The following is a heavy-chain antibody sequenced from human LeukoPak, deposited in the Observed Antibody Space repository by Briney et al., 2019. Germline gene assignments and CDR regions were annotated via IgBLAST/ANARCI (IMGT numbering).Heavy chain of an antibody. CDR1: GGSISSGGYY. J-gene: IGHJ4*02. CDR3: AGVARGRYCSGGSCSNY. D-gene: IGHD2-15*01. Sequence: SETLSLTCTASGGSISSGGYYWSWIRQHPGKGLEWIGYIYYSGSTYYNPSLKSRVTISVDTSKNQFSLKLSSVTAADTAVYYCAGVARGRYCSGGSCSNYWGQGTLVTVSS. CDR2: IYYSGST. V-gene: IGHV4-31*03.